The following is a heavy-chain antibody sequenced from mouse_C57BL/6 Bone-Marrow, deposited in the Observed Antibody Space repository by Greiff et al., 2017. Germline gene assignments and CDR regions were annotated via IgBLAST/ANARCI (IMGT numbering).Heavy chain of an antibody. CDR2: IYPGSGST. J-gene: IGHJ2*01. CDR1: GYTFTSYW. CDR3: ARKGPLATVQYYFDN. Sequence: QVQLQQPGAELVKPGASVKMSCKASGYTFTSYWITWVKQRPGQGLEWIGDIYPGSGSTNYNEKFKSKATLTVDTSSSTAYMQLSSLTSEDSAVYYCARKGPLATVQYYFDNWGQDATLTVSS. V-gene: IGHV1-55*01. D-gene: IGHD1-1*01.